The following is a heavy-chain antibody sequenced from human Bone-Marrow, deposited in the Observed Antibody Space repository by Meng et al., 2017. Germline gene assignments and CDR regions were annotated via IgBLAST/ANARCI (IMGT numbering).Heavy chain of an antibody. Sequence: GESLKISCTASGFTFSDHALHWVRQAPGKGLDWVAAISYDGSHQYYADSVKGRFTISRDFSKNMVHLQMSSLRPEDTAIYFCARPACGGDCHDLIYFEYWGQGMLVTVSS. CDR2: ISYDGSHQ. D-gene: IGHD2-21*02. CDR1: GFTFSDHA. J-gene: IGHJ4*02. V-gene: IGHV3-30*04. CDR3: ARPACGGDCHDLIYFEY.